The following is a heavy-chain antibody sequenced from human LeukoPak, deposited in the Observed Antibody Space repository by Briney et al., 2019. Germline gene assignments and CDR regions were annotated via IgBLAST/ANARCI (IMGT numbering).Heavy chain of an antibody. CDR1: GGTFSSYA. Sequence: SVKVSCKASGGTFSSYAISWVRQAPGQGLEWMGRIIPILGTANYAQKFQGRVTITTDESTSTAYMELSSLRSEDTAVYYCARTPYYYYYYMDVWGKGTTVIVSS. CDR2: IIPILGTA. CDR3: ARTPYYYYYYMDV. J-gene: IGHJ6*03. V-gene: IGHV1-69*11.